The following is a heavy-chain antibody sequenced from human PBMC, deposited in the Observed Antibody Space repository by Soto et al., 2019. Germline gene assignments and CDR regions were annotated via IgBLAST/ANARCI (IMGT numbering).Heavy chain of an antibody. J-gene: IGHJ4*02. CDR2: ISYDGSNK. V-gene: IGHV3-30*04. Sequence: GGSLRLSCAASGFTFSSYAMHWVRQAPGKGLEWVAVISYDGSNKYYADSVKGRFTISRDNSKNTLYLQMNSLRAEDTAVYYCARDPERGYSGYDYYFDYWGQGTLVTVSS. CDR1: GFTFSSYA. D-gene: IGHD5-12*01. CDR3: ARDPERGYSGYDYYFDY.